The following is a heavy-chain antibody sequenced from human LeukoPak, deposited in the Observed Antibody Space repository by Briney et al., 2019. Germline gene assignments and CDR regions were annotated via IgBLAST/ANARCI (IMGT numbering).Heavy chain of an antibody. CDR2: IIPIFGTA. Sequence: ASVKVSCKASGGTFSSYAISWVRQAPGQGLEWMGGIIPIFGTANYAQKFQGRVTITADKSTSTAYMELSSLRSEDTAVYYCARDKTVTNAFYYFTTGAREPWSPSP. CDR3: ARDKTVTNAFYYFTT. D-gene: IGHD4-17*01. CDR1: GGTFSSYA. V-gene: IGHV1-69*06. J-gene: IGHJ4*02.